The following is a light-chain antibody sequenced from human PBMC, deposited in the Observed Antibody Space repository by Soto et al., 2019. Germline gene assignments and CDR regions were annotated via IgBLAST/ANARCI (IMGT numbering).Light chain of an antibody. Sequence: QSALTQPPSASGSPGQSVTISCTGTSSDVGGYNYVSWYQQHPGKAPKLMIYEVSKRPSGVPDRFSGSKSGNTASLTVSGLQAEDEADYYCSSYAGSKTLFGGGTKLTV. CDR2: EVS. CDR1: SSDVGGYNY. CDR3: SSYAGSKTL. J-gene: IGLJ2*01. V-gene: IGLV2-8*01.